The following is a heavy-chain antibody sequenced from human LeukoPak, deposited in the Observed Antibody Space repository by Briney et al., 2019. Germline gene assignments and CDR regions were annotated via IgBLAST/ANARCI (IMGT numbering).Heavy chain of an antibody. CDR2: ISLDARST. CDR1: GFTFDDYT. D-gene: IGHD2-15*01. Sequence: GGSLRLSCAASGFTFDDYTMHWVRQAPGKGREWVSLISLDARSTYYADSVKGRFTISRDNSKNVLCLQMNSLRTEDTALYYCASGGRDCSGGSCPYYYYGMDVWDQGTTVTVT. V-gene: IGHV3-43*01. CDR3: ASGGRDCSGGSCPYYYYGMDV. J-gene: IGHJ6*02.